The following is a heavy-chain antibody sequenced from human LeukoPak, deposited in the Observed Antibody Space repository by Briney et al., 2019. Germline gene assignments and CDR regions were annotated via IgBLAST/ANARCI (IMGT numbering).Heavy chain of an antibody. CDR2: ISAYNGNT. D-gene: IGHD5-18*01. CDR1: GYTFTSYG. V-gene: IGHV1-18*01. Sequence: GASVKVSCKASGYTFTSYGISWVRQATGQGLEWMGWISAYNGNTNYAQKLQGRVTMTTDTSTSTAYMELRSLRSDDTAVYYCARYSYGSVYYYYYMDVWGKGTTVTVSS. J-gene: IGHJ6*03. CDR3: ARYSYGSVYYYYYMDV.